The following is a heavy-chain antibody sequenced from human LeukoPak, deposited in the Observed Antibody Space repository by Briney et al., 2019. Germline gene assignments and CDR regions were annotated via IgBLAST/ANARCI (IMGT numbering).Heavy chain of an antibody. CDR3: AKGGKWDVTPFDY. CDR2: IRGGGGST. CDR1: GFTFTSYS. V-gene: IGHV3-23*01. D-gene: IGHD1-26*01. J-gene: IGHJ4*02. Sequence: GGSLRLSCAASGFTFTSYSMNWVRQAPGKGLEWVSTIRGGGGSTYYADSVKGRFTISRDNSRNTLYLQVNSLRAEDTAVYYCAKGGKWDVTPFDYWGQGTLVTVSS.